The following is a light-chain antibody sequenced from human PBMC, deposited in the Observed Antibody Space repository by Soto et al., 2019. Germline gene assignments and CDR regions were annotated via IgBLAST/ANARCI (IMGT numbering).Light chain of an antibody. Sequence: QSALTKPRTVSGSPGQSVTISCTGTSRDVGGYNYVSWYQQHPGKAPKLMIYDVSKRPSGVPDRFSGSKSGNTASLTISGLQAEDEADYYCCSYAGSYTFGVVFGGGTKLTVL. CDR2: DVS. V-gene: IGLV2-11*01. J-gene: IGLJ2*01. CDR1: SRDVGGYNY. CDR3: CSYAGSYTFGVV.